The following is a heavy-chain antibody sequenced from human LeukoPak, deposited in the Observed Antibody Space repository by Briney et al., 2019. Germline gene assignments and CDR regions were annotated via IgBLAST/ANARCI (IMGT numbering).Heavy chain of an antibody. V-gene: IGHV3-48*01. J-gene: IGHJ4*02. D-gene: IGHD3-22*01. CDR2: ISNDNITI. CDR1: GFTFSRYS. CDR3: AAREIYYDTRGYSNFDS. Sequence: GGSLRLSCSASGFTFSRYSMNWVRQAPGKGLEWISYISNDNITIYYADSVKGRFTISRDNAENSLFLQMNSLRAEDTAVYYCAAREIYYDTRGYSNFDSWGQGTLVIVSS.